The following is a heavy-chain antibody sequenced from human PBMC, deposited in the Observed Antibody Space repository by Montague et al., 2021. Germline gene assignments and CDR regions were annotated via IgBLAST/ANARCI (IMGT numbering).Heavy chain of an antibody. CDR2: INTVGDT. J-gene: IGHJ6*02. CDR1: GFTFSTYD. V-gene: IGHV3-13*01. Sequence: SLRLSCAASGFTFSTYDMHWVRQPAGKGLEWVSAINTVGDTLYFGYVKDRLSISIEYANNSLYLQMNNLRAEDTAVYYCAREIPGGSYAMDGWGQGTTVTVSS. CDR3: AREIPGGSYAMDG. D-gene: IGHD3-16*01.